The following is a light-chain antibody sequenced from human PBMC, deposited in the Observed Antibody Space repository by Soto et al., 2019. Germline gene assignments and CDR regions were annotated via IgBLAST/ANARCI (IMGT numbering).Light chain of an antibody. J-gene: IGLJ2*01. CDR2: DVS. CDR3: RLYTSSSIHVV. Sequence: QSALTQPASVSGSPGQSITISCTGTSSDVGGYNYVSWYQQHPGKAPKLMTYDVSNRPSGVSNRFSGAKSGNTASLTISGLKAEDEADYDCRLYTSSSIHVVFGGGTKLTVL. CDR1: SSDVGGYNY. V-gene: IGLV2-14*01.